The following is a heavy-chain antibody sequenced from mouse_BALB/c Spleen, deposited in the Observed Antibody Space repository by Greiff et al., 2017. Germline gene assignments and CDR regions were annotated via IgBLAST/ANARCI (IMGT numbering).Heavy chain of an antibody. CDR1: GYTFTSYW. CDR2: IDPSDSYT. J-gene: IGHJ4*01. V-gene: IGHV1S127*01. D-gene: IGHD1-1*01. Sequence: QVQLQQPGAELVKPGASVKMSCKASGYTFTSYWMHWVKQRPGQGLEWIGVIDPSDSYTSYNQKFKGKATLTVDTSSSTAYMQLSSLTSEDSAVYYCTRSNYYGSSYHAMDYWGQGTSVTVSS. CDR3: TRSNYYGSSYHAMDY.